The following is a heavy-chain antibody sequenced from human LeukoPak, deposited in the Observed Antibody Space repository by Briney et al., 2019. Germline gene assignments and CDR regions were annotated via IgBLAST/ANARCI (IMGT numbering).Heavy chain of an antibody. CDR1: GYTFTSYY. CDR3: ARDSKMDNLDIVVVPAATFCFDY. CDR2: INPSGGST. D-gene: IGHD2-2*01. V-gene: IGHV1-46*01. J-gene: IGHJ4*02. Sequence: ASVKVSCKASGYTFTSYYMHWVRQAPGQGLEWMGIINPSGGSTSYAQKFQGRVTMTRDTSTSTVYMELSSLRSEDTAVYYCARDSKMDNLDIVVVPAATFCFDYWGQGTPVTVSS.